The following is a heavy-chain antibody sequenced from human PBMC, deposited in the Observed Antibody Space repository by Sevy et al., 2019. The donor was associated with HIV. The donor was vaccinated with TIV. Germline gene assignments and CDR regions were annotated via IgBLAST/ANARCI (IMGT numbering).Heavy chain of an antibody. V-gene: IGHV4-59*01. CDR2: IYYSGNT. CDR1: GGFISSYY. D-gene: IGHD6-13*01. Sequence: SEILSLTCTVSGGFISSYYWNWIRQPPGKGLEWIGYIYYSGNTNYNPSLKSRVTISLDMSKNQFSLKLSSVTAADTHAYYCATGVAAADNWFDPWGQGTLVTVSS. CDR3: ATGVAAADNWFDP. J-gene: IGHJ5*02.